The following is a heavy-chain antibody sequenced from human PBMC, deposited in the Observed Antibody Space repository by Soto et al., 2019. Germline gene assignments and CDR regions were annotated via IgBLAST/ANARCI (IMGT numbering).Heavy chain of an antibody. CDR1: GGSVSSGRYY. CDR3: ARRYGGNFDY. J-gene: IGHJ4*02. D-gene: IGHD3-16*01. Sequence: PSETLSLTCTVSGGSVSSGRYYWTWIRQPPGKGLEWIGYIYYSGSTNYNPSLKSRVTISVDTSKNQFSLKLSSVTAADTAVYYCARRYGGNFDYWGQGTLVTVSS. V-gene: IGHV4-61*01. CDR2: IYYSGST.